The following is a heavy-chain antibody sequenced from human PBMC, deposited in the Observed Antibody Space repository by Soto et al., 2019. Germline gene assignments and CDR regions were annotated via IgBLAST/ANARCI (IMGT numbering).Heavy chain of an antibody. V-gene: IGHV2-5*02. CDR3: ANNFHVGGGTPPGDNWFDP. Sequence: SGPTLVNPTQTLTVTCTFSGFSLTATGVGVGWIRQPPGKALEWLALLYWDDDKRYTPSLRNRLTIAKDTSKNQVVLIMTNVDPSDTGKYFCANNFHVGGGTPPGDNWFDPWGQGTLVTVSS. D-gene: IGHD1-26*01. CDR2: LYWDDDK. CDR1: GFSLTATGVG. J-gene: IGHJ5*02.